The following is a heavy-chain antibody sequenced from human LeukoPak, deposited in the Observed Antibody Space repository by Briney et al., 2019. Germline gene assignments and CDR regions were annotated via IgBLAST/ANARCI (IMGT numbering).Heavy chain of an antibody. V-gene: IGHV1-8*01. J-gene: IGHJ3*02. Sequence: GASVKVSCKASGYTFTSYDINWVRQATGQGLEWMGWMNPNSGNTGYAQKFQGRVTMTRNTSISTAYMELSSLRSEDTAVYYCARVKELNYYDSSGYHDAFDIWGQGTMVTVSS. D-gene: IGHD3-22*01. CDR2: MNPNSGNT. CDR1: GYTFTSYD. CDR3: ARVKELNYYDSSGYHDAFDI.